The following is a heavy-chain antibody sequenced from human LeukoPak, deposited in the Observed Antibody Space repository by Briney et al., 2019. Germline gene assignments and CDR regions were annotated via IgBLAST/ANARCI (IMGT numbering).Heavy chain of an antibody. J-gene: IGHJ4*02. CDR1: GYSISSGYY. CDR2: IYHSGST. Sequence: PSETLSLTCAVSGYSISSGYYWGWIRQPPGKGLEWIGSIYHSGSTYYNPSLKSRVTISVDTSKNQFSLKLSSVTAADTAVYYCARRGRYSSSAWYWGQGTLVTVSS. CDR3: ARRGRYSSSAWY. D-gene: IGHD6-13*01. V-gene: IGHV4-38-2*01.